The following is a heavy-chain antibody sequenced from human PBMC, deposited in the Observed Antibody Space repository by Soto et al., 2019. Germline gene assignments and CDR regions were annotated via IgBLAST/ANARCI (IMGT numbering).Heavy chain of an antibody. J-gene: IGHJ6*02. CDR3: ARYGYSYGGDYGMDV. CDR2: INPNSGGT. D-gene: IGHD5-18*01. V-gene: IGHV1-2*04. Sequence: ASVKVSCKASGYTFTGYYMHWVRQAPGQGLEWMGWINPNSGGTNYAQKFQGWVTMTRDTSISTAYMELSRLRSDDTAVYYCARYGYSYGGDYGMDVWGQATTVTV. CDR1: GYTFTGYY.